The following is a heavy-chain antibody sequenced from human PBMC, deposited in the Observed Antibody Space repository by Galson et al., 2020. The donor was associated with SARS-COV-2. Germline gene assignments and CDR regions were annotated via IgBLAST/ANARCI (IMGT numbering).Heavy chain of an antibody. V-gene: IGHV5-51*01. D-gene: IGHD2-8*01. J-gene: IGHJ6*02. CDR2: VFPGDSET. CDR3: ARHTADCSNGICYADYYHGLDV. Sequence: GESLKISCTASGYRFTSYWIGWVRQMPGQGLEWMGIVFPGDSETRYSPSFQGPVTLSADKSSSTAYLQWSSLKASDTAMYYCARHTADCSNGICYADYYHGLDVWGQGTTVTVS. CDR1: GYRFTSYW.